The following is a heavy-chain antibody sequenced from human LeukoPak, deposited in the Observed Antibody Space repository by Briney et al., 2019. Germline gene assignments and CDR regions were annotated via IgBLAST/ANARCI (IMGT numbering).Heavy chain of an antibody. Sequence: ASVKVSCKASGYTFTGYYMHWVRQAPGQGLEWMGWINPNSGGTNYAQKFQGRVTMTRDTSISTAYMELSSLRSEDTAVYYCARESGEGFDPWGQGTLVTVSS. D-gene: IGHD1-26*01. CDR1: GYTFTGYY. J-gene: IGHJ5*02. CDR2: INPNSGGT. V-gene: IGHV1-2*02. CDR3: ARESGEGFDP.